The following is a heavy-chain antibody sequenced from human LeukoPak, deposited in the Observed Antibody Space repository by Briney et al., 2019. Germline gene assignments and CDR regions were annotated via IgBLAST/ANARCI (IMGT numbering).Heavy chain of an antibody. CDR2: INPNSGGT. CDR3: ARDYDFWSGLNWFDP. J-gene: IGHJ5*02. D-gene: IGHD3-3*01. CDR1: GYTFTGYY. Sequence: GASVKVSCKASGYTFTGYYMHWVRQAPGQGLEWMGWINPNSGGTNYAQKLQGRVTMTTDTSTSTAYMELRSLRSDDTAVYYCARDYDFWSGLNWFDPWGQGTLVTVSS. V-gene: IGHV1-2*02.